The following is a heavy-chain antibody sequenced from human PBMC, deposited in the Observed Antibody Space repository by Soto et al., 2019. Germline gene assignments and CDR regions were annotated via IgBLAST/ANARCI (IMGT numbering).Heavy chain of an antibody. CDR3: ARGVQDYYYYMDV. V-gene: IGHV4-4*02. J-gene: IGHJ6*03. Sequence: QVQLQESGPGLVKPSGTLSLTCAVSSGSISSSNWWSWVRQPPGKGLEWIGEIYHSGSTNYNPSLKSRGTISVDKSKNQFSLKLSSVTAADTAVYYCARGVQDYYYYMDVWGKGTTVTVSS. CDR1: SGSISSSNW. CDR2: IYHSGST. D-gene: IGHD1-1*01.